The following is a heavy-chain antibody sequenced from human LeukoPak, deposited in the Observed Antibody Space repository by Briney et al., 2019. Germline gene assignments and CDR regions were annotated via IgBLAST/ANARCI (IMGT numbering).Heavy chain of an antibody. CDR2: INHSGST. Sequence: SETLSLTCAVYGGSFSGYYWSWIRQPPGKGLEWIGEINHSGSTNYNPSLKSRVTISIDTSRNQFSLKLSSVTVADTAVYYCARDSWFDPWGQGTLVTVSS. CDR3: ARDSWFDP. J-gene: IGHJ5*02. CDR1: GGSFSGYY. D-gene: IGHD1-26*01. V-gene: IGHV4-34*01.